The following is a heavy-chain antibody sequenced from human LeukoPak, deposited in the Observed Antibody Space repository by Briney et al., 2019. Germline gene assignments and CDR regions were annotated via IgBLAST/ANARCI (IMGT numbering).Heavy chain of an antibody. V-gene: IGHV3-23*01. CDR2: ISGSGGRT. D-gene: IGHD3-10*01. J-gene: IGHJ6*02. CDR1: GFTFSSYA. Sequence: GGSLRLSCAASGFTFSSYAMSWVRQAPGKGLEWVSAISGSGGRTYYADSVKGRFTISRDNSKNTLYLQMNSLRAEDTAVYYCAKDRYYGSGSYYAYYYYGMDVWGQGTTVTVSS. CDR3: AKDRYYGSGSYYAYYYYGMDV.